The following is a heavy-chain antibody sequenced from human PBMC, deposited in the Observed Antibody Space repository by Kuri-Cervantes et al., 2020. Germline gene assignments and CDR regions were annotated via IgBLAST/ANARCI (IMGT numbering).Heavy chain of an antibody. V-gene: IGHV3-30-3*01. D-gene: IGHD3-22*01. J-gene: IGHJ6*02. CDR3: ARDGDSSGYWPYYYYGMDV. CDR2: IPYDGSNR. CDR1: GFSFSSYA. Sequence: GGSLRLSCAASGFSFSSYAMHWVRQAPGKGLEWVAVIPYDGSNRYYADSVKGRFTISRDNSKNTLYLQMNSLRAEDTAVYYCARDGDSSGYWPYYYYGMDVWDQGTTVTVSS.